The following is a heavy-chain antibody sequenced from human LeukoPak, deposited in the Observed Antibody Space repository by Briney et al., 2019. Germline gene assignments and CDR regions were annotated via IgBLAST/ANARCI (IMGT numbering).Heavy chain of an antibody. D-gene: IGHD2-2*01. CDR1: GYTFTSYG. CDR2: ISAYNGNT. CDR3: ARVALMVPAAISSYYYYYYMDV. V-gene: IGHV1-18*01. Sequence: GASVKVSCNASGYTFTSYGISWVRQAPGQGLEWMGWISAYNGNTNYAQKLQGRVTMTTDTSTSTAYMELRSLRSDDTAVYYCARVALMVPAAISSYYYYYYMDVWGKGTTVTVSS. J-gene: IGHJ6*03.